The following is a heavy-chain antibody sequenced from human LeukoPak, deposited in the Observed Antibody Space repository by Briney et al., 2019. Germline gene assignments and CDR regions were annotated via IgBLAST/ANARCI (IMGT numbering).Heavy chain of an antibody. D-gene: IGHD3-3*01. J-gene: IGHJ5*02. V-gene: IGHV3-48*01. Sequence: GGSLRLSCAASGFTFSSYSMNWVRQARGKGLEWVSYISSSSSTIYYADSVKGRFTISRDNAKNSLYLQMNSLSAEDTAVYYCARDRYDFWSGYGRDNWFDPWGQGTLVTVSS. CDR2: ISSSSSTI. CDR1: GFTFSSYS. CDR3: ARDRYDFWSGYGRDNWFDP.